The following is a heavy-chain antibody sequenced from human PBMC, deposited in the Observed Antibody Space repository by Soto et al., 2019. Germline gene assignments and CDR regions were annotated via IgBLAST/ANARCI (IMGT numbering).Heavy chain of an antibody. V-gene: IGHV4-59*08. D-gene: IGHD6-19*01. CDR1: GGSISSYY. CDR2: IYYSGST. CDR3: AGLYSSGWPVFDY. J-gene: IGHJ4*02. Sequence: SETLSLTCTVSGGSISSYYWSWIRQPPGKGLEWIGYIYYSGSTNYNPSLKSRATISVDTSKNQFSLKLSSVTAADTAVYYCAGLYSSGWPVFDYWGQGTLVTVSS.